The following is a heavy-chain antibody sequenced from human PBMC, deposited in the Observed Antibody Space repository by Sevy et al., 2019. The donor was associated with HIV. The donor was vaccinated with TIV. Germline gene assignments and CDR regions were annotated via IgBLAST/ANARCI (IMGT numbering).Heavy chain of an antibody. CDR2: ISYDGGDK. J-gene: IGHJ4*02. CDR1: GFTFISFT. Sequence: GGSLRLSCAASGFTFISFTMNWVRQAPGKGLEWVAVISYDGGDKSDADSVKGRFTVSRDNSKNTLYLQMNSLRAEDTAVYYCARDPYGSGSVYLDYWGQGTLVTVSS. V-gene: IGHV3-30*04. D-gene: IGHD3-10*01. CDR3: ARDPYGSGSVYLDY.